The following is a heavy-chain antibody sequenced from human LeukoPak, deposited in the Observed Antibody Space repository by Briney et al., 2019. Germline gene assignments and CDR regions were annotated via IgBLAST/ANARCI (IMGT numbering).Heavy chain of an antibody. J-gene: IGHJ4*02. CDR1: GFRLSDSW. V-gene: IGHV3-74*01. Sequence: PGGSLRLSCVASGFRLSDSWMHWVRQAPGKGLVWVSRISRDGATTHYAGSVKGRFTISRDNAKNMVYLQMDSLSAEDTAVYYCVRLLDIDYWGQGTLVTVSS. D-gene: IGHD1-1*01. CDR3: VRLLDIDY. CDR2: ISRDGATT.